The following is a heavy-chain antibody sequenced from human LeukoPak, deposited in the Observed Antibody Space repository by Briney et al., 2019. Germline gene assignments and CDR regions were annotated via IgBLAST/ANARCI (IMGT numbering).Heavy chain of an antibody. CDR2: INHSGST. D-gene: IGHD3-10*01. CDR1: GGSFSGYY. V-gene: IGHV4-34*01. Sequence: SETLSLTCAVYGGSFSGYYRSWIRQPPGKGLEWIGEINHSGSTNYNPSLKSRVTISVDTSKNQFSLKLSSVTAADTAVYYCARAGYYGSGSYGIYYFDYWGQGTLVTVSS. CDR3: ARAGYYGSGSYGIYYFDY. J-gene: IGHJ4*02.